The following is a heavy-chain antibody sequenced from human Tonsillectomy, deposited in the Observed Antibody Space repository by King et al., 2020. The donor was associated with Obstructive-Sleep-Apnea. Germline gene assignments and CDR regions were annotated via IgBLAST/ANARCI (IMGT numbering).Heavy chain of an antibody. V-gene: IGHV3-30*03. D-gene: IGHD2-2*01. J-gene: IGHJ6*02. CDR2: ISYDGSNK. Sequence: VQLVESGGGVVQPGRSLRLSCAASGFTFSTYVMHWVRQAPGKGLEWVAVISYDGSNKYYADSVKGRFTISRDNSKNTLYLQMNSLRAEDTAIYYCARGDCSSTSCYSYGLDVWGQGTTVTVSS. CDR3: ARGDCSSTSCYSYGLDV. CDR1: GFTFSTYV.